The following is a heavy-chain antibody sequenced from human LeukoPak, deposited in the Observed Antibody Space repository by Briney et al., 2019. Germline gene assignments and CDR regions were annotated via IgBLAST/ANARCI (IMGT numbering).Heavy chain of an antibody. CDR3: ARVRWGGRYYLDC. Sequence: GGSLRLSCAASGFTFSSYWMHWVRQAPGKGLVGVSRIDSDGRSTGYADSVKGRFTISRDNAKNTLYLQMNSLRAEDTAVYYCARVRWGGRYYLDCWGQGALVTVSS. V-gene: IGHV3-74*01. CDR1: GFTFSSYW. CDR2: IDSDGRST. D-gene: IGHD3-16*01. J-gene: IGHJ4*02.